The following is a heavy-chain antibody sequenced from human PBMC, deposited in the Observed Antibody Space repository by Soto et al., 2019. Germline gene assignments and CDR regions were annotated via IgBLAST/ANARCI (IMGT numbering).Heavy chain of an antibody. CDR2: ISYDGSNK. V-gene: IGHV3-30*18. Sequence: PGGSLRLSCAASGFTFSSYGMHWVRQAPGKGLEWVAVISYDGSNKYYADSVEGRFTISRDNSKNTLYLQMNSLRAEDTAVYYCAKDETLTGTTYYSGMDVWGQGTTVTVAS. J-gene: IGHJ6*02. CDR1: GFTFSSYG. CDR3: AKDETLTGTTYYSGMDV. D-gene: IGHD1-7*01.